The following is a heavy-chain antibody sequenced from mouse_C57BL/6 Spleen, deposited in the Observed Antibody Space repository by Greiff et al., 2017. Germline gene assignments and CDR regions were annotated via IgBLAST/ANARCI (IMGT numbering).Heavy chain of an antibody. CDR1: GFTFSSYT. J-gene: IGHJ4*01. CDR2: ISGGGGNT. V-gene: IGHV5-9*01. D-gene: IGHD1-1*01. Sequence: EVMLVESGGGLVKPGGSLKLSCAASGFTFSSYTMSWVRQTPEKRLEWVATISGGGGNTYYPDSVKGRFTISRDNAKNTLYLQMSRLSSEDTALYYCARPYYYGSSWFYAMDYWGQGTSVTVSS. CDR3: ARPYYYGSSWFYAMDY.